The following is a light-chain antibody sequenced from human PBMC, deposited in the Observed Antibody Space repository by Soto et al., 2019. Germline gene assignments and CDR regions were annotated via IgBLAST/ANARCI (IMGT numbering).Light chain of an antibody. CDR1: SGEVGGYNY. CDR2: DVS. CDR3: SSYTSGYTYV. J-gene: IGLJ1*01. V-gene: IGLV2-14*01. Sequence: QSALTQPASVSGSPGQSVIISCTGTSGEVGGYNYVSWYQQYPGKAPKLIIYDVSNRPSGVSDRFSGSKSVNTASLTISGLQAEDEADYYCSSYTSGYTYVFGTGTKLTVL.